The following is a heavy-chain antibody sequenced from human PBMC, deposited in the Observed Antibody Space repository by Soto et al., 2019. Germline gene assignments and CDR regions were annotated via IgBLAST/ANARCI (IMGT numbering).Heavy chain of an antibody. V-gene: IGHV5-10-1*01. CDR2: VDPSDSQT. CDR3: ARQIYDSDTGPNFQYYFDS. CDR1: GYSFAGYW. D-gene: IGHD3-22*01. J-gene: IGHJ4*02. Sequence: GESLKISCKGSGYSFAGYWITWLRQKPWKVPEWMGRVDPSDSQTYYSPSFRGHVTISVTKSITTVFLQWSSLRASDTAMYYCARQIYDSDTGPNFQYYFDSWGQGTPVTASS.